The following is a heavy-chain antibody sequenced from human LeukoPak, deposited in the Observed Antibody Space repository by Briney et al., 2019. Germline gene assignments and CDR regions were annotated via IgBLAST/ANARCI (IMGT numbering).Heavy chain of an antibody. V-gene: IGHV3-66*02. CDR3: AGRRVLDASFDY. CDR1: GFTVSNNY. CDR2: IYSGDNT. J-gene: IGHJ4*02. D-gene: IGHD3-16*01. Sequence: GGSLRLSCAASGFTVSNNYMSWVRQAPGKGLEWVSVIYSGDNTYYVESVKGRFTISGDNSKNTLSLQMNRLRAENTAVYYCAGRRVLDASFDYWGQGTLVTVSS.